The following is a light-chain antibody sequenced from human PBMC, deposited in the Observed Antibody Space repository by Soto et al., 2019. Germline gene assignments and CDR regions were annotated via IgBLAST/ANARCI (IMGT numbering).Light chain of an antibody. CDR3: QQYGGVPYT. CDR1: QSVSSDY. V-gene: IGKV3-20*01. CDR2: GAS. J-gene: IGKJ2*01. Sequence: EIVMTQSPATLSVSPGERATLSCRASQSVSSDYLVWYQQKPGQAPRLLIYGASRRATDIPDRFSGSGSGTDFTLTISRLDPEDFAVYYCQQYGGVPYTFGQGTKVDIK.